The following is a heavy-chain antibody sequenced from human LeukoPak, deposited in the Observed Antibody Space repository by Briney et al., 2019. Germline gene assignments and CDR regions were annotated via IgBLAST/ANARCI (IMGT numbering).Heavy chain of an antibody. CDR1: GFTFSSYA. J-gene: IGHJ4*02. CDR2: ISGSGGST. V-gene: IGHV3-23*01. Sequence: PGGSLRLSCAASGFTFSSYAMSWVRQAPGKGLEWVSAISGSGGSTYYADSVKGRFTISRDNSKNTLYLQMNSLRAEDTAVCYCAAFYGHERNFDYWGQGTLVTVSS. CDR3: AAFYGHERNFDY. D-gene: IGHD4-17*01.